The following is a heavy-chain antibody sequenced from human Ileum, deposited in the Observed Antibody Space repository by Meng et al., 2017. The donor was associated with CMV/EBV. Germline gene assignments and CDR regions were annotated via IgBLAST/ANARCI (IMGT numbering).Heavy chain of an antibody. J-gene: IGHJ4*02. CDR3: VRQVVAASFDY. CDR2: IYYSGSA. CDR1: GCSNNGGNYF. Sequence: QVVQQEAGPELAKPSQNLSRNCTGSGCSNNGGNYFRKWLRQPPGRSLEWIGYIYYSGSAYYKPSLKSRVTISLDTSKYQFSLNLRSVTATDSAVYYCVRQVVAASFDYWGQGALVTVSS. V-gene: IGHV4-30-4*01. D-gene: IGHD2-15*01.